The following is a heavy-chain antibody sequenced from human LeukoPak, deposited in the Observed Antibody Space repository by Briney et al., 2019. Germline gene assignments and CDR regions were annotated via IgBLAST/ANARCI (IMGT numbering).Heavy chain of an antibody. V-gene: IGHV3-30*04. Sequence: GRSLRLSCAASGFTFSSSAMHWVRQAPGKGLEWVAFISYDGSTKYYADSVKGRFTISRDSSKNTLYLQMHSLRVEDTAVYYCARVGGVTPFFYFDFWGQGTLVTVSS. J-gene: IGHJ4*02. CDR1: GFTFSSSA. CDR3: ARVGGVTPFFYFDF. D-gene: IGHD1-26*01. CDR2: ISYDGSTK.